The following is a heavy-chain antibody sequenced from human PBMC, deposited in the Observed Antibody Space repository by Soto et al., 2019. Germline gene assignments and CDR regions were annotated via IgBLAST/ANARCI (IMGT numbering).Heavy chain of an antibody. J-gene: IGHJ4*02. V-gene: IGHV1-69*13. Sequence: SVKVSCKASGGTFSSYAISWVRQAPGQGLEWMGGIIPIFGTANYAQKFQGRVTITADESTSTAYMELSSLRSEDTAVYYCARQAGYSSGWYFWVYWGQGTLVTVSA. CDR3: ARQAGYSSGWYFWVY. CDR1: GGTFSSYA. D-gene: IGHD6-19*01. CDR2: IIPIFGTA.